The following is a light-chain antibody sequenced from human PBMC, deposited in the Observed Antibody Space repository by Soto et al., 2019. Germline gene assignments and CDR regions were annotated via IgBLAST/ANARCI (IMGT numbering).Light chain of an antibody. CDR2: GAS. CDR3: QSYNDWPFT. Sequence: EIVMTQSPATLSVSPGERVTLSCRASESLSTYLAWYPQQPGQAPRLLIYGASTQATGIPAMFSGSGSATDFTLTISSLQSEDFAVYYCQSYNDWPFTFGQGTKLEI. CDR1: ESLSTY. V-gene: IGKV3-15*01. J-gene: IGKJ2*01.